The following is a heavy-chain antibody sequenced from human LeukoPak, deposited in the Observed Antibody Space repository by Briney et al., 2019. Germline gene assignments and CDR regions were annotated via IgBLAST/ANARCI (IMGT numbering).Heavy chain of an antibody. CDR2: INGDGSIT. CDR1: GFTFSSYW. D-gene: IGHD2/OR15-2a*01. CDR3: SNGIYDKSY. Sequence: GGSLRLSCAASGFTFSSYWMHWVRQAPGKGLVWVSRINGDGSITSYADSVKGRFTISRDNAKNSLYLQMNSLRAEDTSVYYCSNGIYDKSYWGQGTLVTVSS. J-gene: IGHJ4*02. V-gene: IGHV3-74*01.